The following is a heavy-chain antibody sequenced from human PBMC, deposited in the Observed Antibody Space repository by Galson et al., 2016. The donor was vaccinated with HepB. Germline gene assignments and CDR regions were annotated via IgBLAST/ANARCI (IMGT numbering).Heavy chain of an antibody. CDR2: VYQTGAA. D-gene: IGHD3-10*01. CDR1: GASISASMW. V-gene: IGHV4-4*01. J-gene: IGHJ4*02. CDR3: ACGRFREKPYLES. Sequence: ETLSLTCHVSGASISASMWWSWVRQTPGQGLEWIGEVYQTGAANYIPSLEGRITMSVDRSTNQFSLTLTSVTVADTALYFCACGRFREKPYLESWGQGTLVTVSS.